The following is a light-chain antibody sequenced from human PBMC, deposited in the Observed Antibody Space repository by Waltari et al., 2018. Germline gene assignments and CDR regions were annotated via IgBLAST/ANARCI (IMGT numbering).Light chain of an antibody. CDR3: SSYTSSSTLV. V-gene: IGLV2-14*03. Sequence: QSALTQPASVSGSPGQSIPIPCTGTSRDLGAYNYVCWYRQYPGKAPKLIISDVNTRPSGISNRFSGSKSGNTASLTISGLQAEDEADYYCSSYTSSSTLVFGGGTRLTVL. CDR2: DVN. J-gene: IGLJ2*01. CDR1: SRDLGAYNY.